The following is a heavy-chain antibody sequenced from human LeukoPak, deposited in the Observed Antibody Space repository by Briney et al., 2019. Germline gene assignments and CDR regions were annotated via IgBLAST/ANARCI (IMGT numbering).Heavy chain of an antibody. CDR3: ASLKEGYYDSSGYYPDY. D-gene: IGHD3-22*01. Sequence: SSETLSLTCTVSGGSISSSSYYWGWIRQPPGKGLEWIGSIYYSGSTYYNPSLKSRVTISVNTSKNQFSLKLSSVTAADTAVYYCASLKEGYYDSSGYYPDYWGQGTLVTVSS. J-gene: IGHJ4*02. CDR2: IYYSGST. CDR1: GGSISSSSYY. V-gene: IGHV4-39*07.